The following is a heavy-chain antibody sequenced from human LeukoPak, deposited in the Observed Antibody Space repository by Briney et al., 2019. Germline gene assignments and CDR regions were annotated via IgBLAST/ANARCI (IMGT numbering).Heavy chain of an antibody. CDR1: GYTFTSYA. J-gene: IGHJ5*02. CDR2: INTNTGNP. Sequence: ASVKVSCKASGYTFTSYAMNWVRQAPGQGLEWMGWINTNTGNPTYAQGFTGRFVFSLDTSVSTAYLQMNSLRAEDTAVYYCASAPLGSTRPWGQGTLVTVSS. V-gene: IGHV7-4-1*02. D-gene: IGHD1-26*01. CDR3: ASAPLGSTRP.